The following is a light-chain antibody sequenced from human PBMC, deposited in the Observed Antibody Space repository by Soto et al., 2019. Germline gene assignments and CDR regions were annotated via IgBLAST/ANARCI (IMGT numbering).Light chain of an antibody. CDR1: QSISTW. Sequence: DIRVTQSPSTLSASVGDRVTITCRASQSISTWLAWYQQKPGKAPKLLIYKASSLEGGVPSRFSGSGSGTEFTLTISSLQPDDFATYYCQQYLNRWTFGQGTKVEIK. CDR2: KAS. V-gene: IGKV1-5*03. J-gene: IGKJ1*01. CDR3: QQYLNRWT.